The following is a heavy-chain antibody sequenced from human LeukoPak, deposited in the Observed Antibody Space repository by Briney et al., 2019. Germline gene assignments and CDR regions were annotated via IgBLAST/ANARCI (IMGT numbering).Heavy chain of an antibody. J-gene: IGHJ4*02. D-gene: IGHD2-2*01. CDR2: IYTSGST. Sequence: SETLSLTCTVSGGSISSGGYHWNWIRQPAGKGLEWIGRIYTSGSTNYNPSLNSRVAISVDTSKNQFSPKLSSVTAADTAVYYCARTHCASTSCYFWDWGQGTLVTVSS. CDR3: ARTHCASTSCYFWD. V-gene: IGHV4-61*02. CDR1: GGSISSGGYH.